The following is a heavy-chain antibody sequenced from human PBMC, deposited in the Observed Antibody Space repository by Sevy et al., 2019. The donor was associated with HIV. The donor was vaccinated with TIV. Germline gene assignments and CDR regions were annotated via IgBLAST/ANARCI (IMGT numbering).Heavy chain of an antibody. CDR2: INGRGGSA. Sequence: GGSLRLSCAASGFTFSSFAMSWVRHIPGKGLEWVSTINGRGGSAYYADSVKGRFTLPRDNSNNTVVLQMNRLRDEDTAVYYCARPTPRIAPSSAAFFDYWGQGTLVTVSS. J-gene: IGHJ4*02. CDR3: ARPTPRIAPSSAAFFDY. V-gene: IGHV3-23*01. D-gene: IGHD1-26*01. CDR1: GFTFSSFA.